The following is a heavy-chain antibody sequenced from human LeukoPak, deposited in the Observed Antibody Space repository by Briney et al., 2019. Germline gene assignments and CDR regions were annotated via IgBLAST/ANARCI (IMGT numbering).Heavy chain of an antibody. CDR3: ARNTYYYYMDD. CDR2: IYHSGST. V-gene: IGHV4-4*02. J-gene: IGHJ6*03. CDR1: GGSISSSNW. Sequence: SETLSLTCSVSGGSISSSNWWSWVRQPPGKGLEWIGEIYHSGSTNYNPSLKSRVTISVDKSKNQFSLKLSSVTAAGTAVYYCARNTYYYYMDDWGKGTTVTVSS.